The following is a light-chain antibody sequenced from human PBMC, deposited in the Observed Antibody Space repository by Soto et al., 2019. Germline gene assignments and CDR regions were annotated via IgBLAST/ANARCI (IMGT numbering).Light chain of an antibody. J-gene: IGLJ3*02. Sequence: QSVLTQPASVSGSPGQSITISCTGTSSNVGSYNLVSWYQHHPGKAPKLIIYEGSKRPSGVSNRFSGSKSGNTASLTISGLQAEDEADYYCCSYAGSSSLVFGGGTKLTVL. CDR2: EGS. CDR3: CSYAGSSSLV. CDR1: SSNVGSYNL. V-gene: IGLV2-23*01.